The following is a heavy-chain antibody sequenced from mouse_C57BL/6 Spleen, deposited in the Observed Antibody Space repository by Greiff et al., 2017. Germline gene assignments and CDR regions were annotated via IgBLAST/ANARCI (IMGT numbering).Heavy chain of an antibody. J-gene: IGHJ3*01. CDR1: GYSITSGYY. CDR2: ISYDGSN. V-gene: IGHV3-6*01. D-gene: IGHD2-5*01. CDR3: AYYSTFAY. Sequence: VQLKESGPGLVKPSQSLSLTCYVTGYSITSGYYWNWIRQFPGNKLEWMGYISYDGSNNYNPSLKNRISITRDTSKNQFFLKLNSVTTEDTATYYCAYYSTFAYWGQGTLVTVSA.